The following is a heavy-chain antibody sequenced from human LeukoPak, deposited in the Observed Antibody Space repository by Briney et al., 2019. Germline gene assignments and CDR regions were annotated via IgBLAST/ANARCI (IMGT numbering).Heavy chain of an antibody. CDR1: GFTFSSYG. D-gene: IGHD2-21*02. CDR2: ISYDGSNK. V-gene: IGHV3-30*18. J-gene: IGHJ4*02. CDR3: AKDSRVVTAYREFDY. Sequence: PGRSLRLSCAASGFTFSSYGMHWVRQAPGEGLEWVAVISYDGSNKYYADSVKGRFTISRDNSKNTLYLQMNSLRAEDTAVYYCAKDSRVVTAYREFDYWGQGTLVTVSS.